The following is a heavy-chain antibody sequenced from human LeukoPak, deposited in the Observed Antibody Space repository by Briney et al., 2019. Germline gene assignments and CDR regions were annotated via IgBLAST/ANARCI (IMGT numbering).Heavy chain of an antibody. CDR3: AKVYLSGEGGIFDY. J-gene: IGHJ4*02. V-gene: IGHV3-30*18. CDR1: GFTFSSCG. D-gene: IGHD7-27*01. Sequence: GGSLRLSCAASGFTFSSCGIHWVCQAPGKGLEWVAVVSYDGSNQYYIASVKGRITISRDNSKNTVYLQMNSLRAEDTAVYYCAKVYLSGEGGIFDYWGQGTLVTVSS. CDR2: VSYDGSNQ.